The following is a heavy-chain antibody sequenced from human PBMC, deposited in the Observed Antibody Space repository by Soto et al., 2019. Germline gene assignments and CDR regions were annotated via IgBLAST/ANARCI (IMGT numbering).Heavy chain of an antibody. Sequence: EVQLFESGGGLVQPGGSLRLSCAASGFSLSNSAMTWVRQAPGKGLQWLSATVPTGGTAFADSVKGRFSVSRDISKDTIYLRMNSLAVADTAGFFCAQCTTDEGVQSSGWCNWLDPWGQGSVVTVSS. CDR1: GFSLSNSA. J-gene: IGHJ5*02. CDR2: TVPTGGTA. D-gene: IGHD6-19*01. V-gene: IGHV3-23*01. CDR3: AQCTTDEGVQSSGWCNWLDP.